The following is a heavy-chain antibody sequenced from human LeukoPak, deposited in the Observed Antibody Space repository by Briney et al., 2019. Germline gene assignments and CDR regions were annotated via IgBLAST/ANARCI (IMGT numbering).Heavy chain of an antibody. Sequence: SETLSLTCTVSGGSISSSSYYWGWIRQPPGKGLEWIGSIYYSGSTYYNPSLKSRVTISVDTSKNQFSLKLSSVTAADTAVYYCAKGGSTNFYYGDVWGQGTTVTVSS. D-gene: IGHD2/OR15-2a*01. J-gene: IGHJ6*02. CDR1: GGSISSSSYY. V-gene: IGHV4-39*01. CDR3: AKGGSTNFYYGDV. CDR2: IYYSGST.